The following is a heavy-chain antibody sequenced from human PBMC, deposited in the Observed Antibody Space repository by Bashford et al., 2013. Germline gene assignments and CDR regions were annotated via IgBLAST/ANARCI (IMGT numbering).Heavy chain of an antibody. D-gene: IGHD6-13*01. V-gene: IGHV6-1*01. CDR1: GVSVSSNSAV. CDR3: ARDVSATGLDS. CDR2: TYYRSRWFT. J-gene: IGHJ4*02. Sequence: SQTLSLTCVISGVSVSSNSAVWNWIRQSPSRGLEWLGRTYYRSRWFTDYAVSVKSRVTFNPDTSKNQLSLQLNSVTPEDTAVYYCARDVSATGLDSWGQGTLVTVSS.